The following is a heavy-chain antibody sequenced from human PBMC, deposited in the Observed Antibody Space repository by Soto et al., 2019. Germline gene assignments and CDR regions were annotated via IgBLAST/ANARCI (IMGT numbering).Heavy chain of an antibody. Sequence: GGSVRLSCXASGFTFSFYAMHWVRQAPGKGLEWVAVISYNGRNKHYVDSVKGRFTISRDNSQDTLYLQMDSLRPDDTAVYYCARQAKIGDRSQFYFDSWGQGTLVTVSS. CDR1: GFTFSFYA. CDR3: ARQAKIGDRSQFYFDS. V-gene: IGHV3-30*04. D-gene: IGHD3-16*01. J-gene: IGHJ4*02. CDR2: ISYNGRNK.